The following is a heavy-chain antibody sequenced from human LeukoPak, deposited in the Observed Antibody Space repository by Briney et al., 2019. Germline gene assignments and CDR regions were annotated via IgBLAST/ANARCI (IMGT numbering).Heavy chain of an antibody. CDR2: VNSNGAHT. Sequence: PGGSLRLSCSASGFTFNNYAMHWVRQAPGKGLEYVSAVNSNGAHTYYADSVKGRFTISRDNSKNTLYLQMSSLRPEDTALYYCVKGSVFTSGCYDYWGQGALVIVSS. CDR1: GFTFNNYA. CDR3: VKGSVFTSGCYDY. V-gene: IGHV3-64D*06. J-gene: IGHJ4*02. D-gene: IGHD6-19*01.